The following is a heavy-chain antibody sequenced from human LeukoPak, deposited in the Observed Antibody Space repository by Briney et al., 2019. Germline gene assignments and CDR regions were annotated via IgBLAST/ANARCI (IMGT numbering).Heavy chain of an antibody. J-gene: IGHJ3*02. V-gene: IGHV4-30-2*01. CDR2: IYPSGST. D-gene: IGHD2-2*01. CDR3: ARVLPSAMAFDI. Sequence: PSQTLSLTCAVSGGSISSGGYSWSWLRQPPGKGLEWIGYIYPSGSTYYNPSLKSRVTISVDRSKNQFSLKLSSVTAADTAVYYCARVLPSAMAFDIWGQGTMVTVSS. CDR1: GGSISSGGYS.